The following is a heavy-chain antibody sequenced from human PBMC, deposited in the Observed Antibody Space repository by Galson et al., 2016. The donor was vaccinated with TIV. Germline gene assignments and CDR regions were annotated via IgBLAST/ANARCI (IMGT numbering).Heavy chain of an antibody. D-gene: IGHD3-22*01. CDR3: MRDRSTYYFDSSGYSPFDY. J-gene: IGHJ4*02. V-gene: IGHV4-38-2*02. CDR2: IYHSGMT. CDR1: GFTFSSYA. Sequence: LSCAASGFTFSSYAMSWVRQAPGKGLEWIGSIYHSGMTYYNPSLESRVTISVDTSKNQFSLKLSSVTAADTAVYYCMRDRSTYYFDSSGYSPFDYWGQGTLVTVSS.